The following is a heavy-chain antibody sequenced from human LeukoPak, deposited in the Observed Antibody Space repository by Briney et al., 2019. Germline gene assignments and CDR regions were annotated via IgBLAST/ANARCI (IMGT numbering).Heavy chain of an antibody. Sequence: GGSLRLSCAASGFTFSSYEMNWVRQAPGKGLEWVSGISSDGGTFYPDSVKGRFTISRDNSKNTLYLQMNSLRAADTAIYYCAKEIAAIGPPAVDYWGQGTLVTVSS. V-gene: IGHV3-23*01. D-gene: IGHD6-13*01. CDR3: AKEIAAIGPPAVDY. J-gene: IGHJ4*02. CDR1: GFTFSSYE. CDR2: ISSDGGT.